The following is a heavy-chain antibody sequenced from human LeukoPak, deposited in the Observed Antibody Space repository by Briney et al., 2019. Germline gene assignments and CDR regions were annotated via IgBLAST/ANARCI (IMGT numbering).Heavy chain of an antibody. CDR1: GGTFSSYA. CDR3: ARGLSPTYSSSRSVDY. D-gene: IGHD6-6*01. Sequence: SSVKVSCKASGGTFSSYAISWVRQAPGQGLEWMGGIIPIFGTANYAQKFQGRVTITADESTSTAYMELSSLRSEDTAVYYCARGLSPTYSSSRSVDYWGQGTLATVSS. J-gene: IGHJ4*02. V-gene: IGHV1-69*01. CDR2: IIPIFGTA.